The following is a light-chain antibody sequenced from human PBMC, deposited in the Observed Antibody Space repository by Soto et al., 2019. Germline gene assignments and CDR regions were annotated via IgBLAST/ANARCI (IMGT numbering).Light chain of an antibody. CDR2: DND. Sequence: QSVLTQPPSMSAAPGQKVTISCSGSSSNIGSHYVAWYQHLPGTAPTLLIYDNDNRPSGIPDRFSGSKSGTSATLDITGLQTGDEADYYCGTWDSSLSAVAFGGVTKVTVL. CDR1: SSNIGSHY. CDR3: GTWDSSLSAVA. J-gene: IGLJ2*01. V-gene: IGLV1-51*01.